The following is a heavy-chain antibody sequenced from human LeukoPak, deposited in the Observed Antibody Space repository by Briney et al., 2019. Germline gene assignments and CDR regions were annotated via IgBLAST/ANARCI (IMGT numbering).Heavy chain of an antibody. CDR1: GFTFSSYS. V-gene: IGHV3-21*01. D-gene: IGHD3-22*01. Sequence: GGSLRLSCAASGFTFSSYSMNWVRQAPGKGLEWVSSISSSSGYIYYADSVKGRFTISRDNAKNSLYLQMNSLRAEDTAVYYCARDSSGYSMICDYWGQGTLVTVSS. CDR2: ISSSSGYI. J-gene: IGHJ4*02. CDR3: ARDSSGYSMICDY.